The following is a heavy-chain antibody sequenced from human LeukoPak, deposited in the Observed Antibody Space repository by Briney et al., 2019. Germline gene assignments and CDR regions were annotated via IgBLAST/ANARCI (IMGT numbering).Heavy chain of an antibody. CDR2: IYYSGST. CDR1: GYSISTGYY. J-gene: IGHJ4*02. CDR3: AREPFEYDYGDYGGY. D-gene: IGHD4-17*01. Sequence: SETLSLTCTVSGYSISTGYYWDWIRQPPGKGLEWIGSIYYSGSTYYNPSLKSRVTISVDTSKNQFSLKLSSVTAADTAVYYCAREPFEYDYGDYGGYWGQGTLVTVSS. V-gene: IGHV4-38-2*02.